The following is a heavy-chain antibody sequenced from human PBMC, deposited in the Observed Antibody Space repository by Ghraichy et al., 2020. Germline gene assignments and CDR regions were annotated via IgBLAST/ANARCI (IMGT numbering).Heavy chain of an antibody. CDR1: GGSFWGYY. V-gene: IGHV4-34*01. CDR3: ARAWGSIAARLSWFDP. CDR2: INHRGRT. J-gene: IGHJ5*02. D-gene: IGHD6-6*01. Sequence: SETLSLTCAVYGGSFWGYYWSWIRQPPGKGLEWIGKINHRGRTNYNPSLKSRVTISVDPSKNQFSLKMSSVTAADTAVYYCARAWGSIAARLSWFDPWGQGTLVTVSS.